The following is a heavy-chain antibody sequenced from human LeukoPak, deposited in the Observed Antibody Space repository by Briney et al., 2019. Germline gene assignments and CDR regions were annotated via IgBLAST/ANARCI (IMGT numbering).Heavy chain of an antibody. D-gene: IGHD1-1*01. Sequence: PSQTLSLTCTVSGDSISSGAYYGSWIRQPPGKGLEWIGYFYGSGSASYNPSLKSQVTISVDRSNNQFSLKMSSVTAADTAVYYCVRDVSQRRHFDYWGQGTLVTVSS. V-gene: IGHV4-30-2*01. J-gene: IGHJ4*02. CDR1: GDSISSGAYY. CDR3: VRDVSQRRHFDY. CDR2: FYGSGSA.